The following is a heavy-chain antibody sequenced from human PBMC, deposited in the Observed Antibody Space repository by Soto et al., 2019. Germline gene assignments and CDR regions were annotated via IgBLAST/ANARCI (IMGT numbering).Heavy chain of an antibody. D-gene: IGHD3-3*01. J-gene: IGHJ6*02. V-gene: IGHV4-30-4*01. CDR3: ARSAKYEFWSGSLGPYYGMDV. Sequence: QVQLQESGPGLVKPSQTLSLTCTFSGGSISSGDYYWSWIRQPPGKGLEWIGYIYYNGITYYNPSLKSRVIISIDTSKNQFSLKLTSVTAADTAVYYCARSAKYEFWSGSLGPYYGMDVWGQGATVTVSS. CDR1: GGSISSGDYY. CDR2: IYYNGIT.